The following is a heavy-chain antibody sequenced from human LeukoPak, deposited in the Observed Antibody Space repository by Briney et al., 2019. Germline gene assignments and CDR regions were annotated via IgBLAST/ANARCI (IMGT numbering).Heavy chain of an antibody. J-gene: IGHJ6*02. CDR3: AGKYPDYYYGMDV. Sequence: SETLSLTCTVSGGSISSYYWSWTRQPPGKGLEWIGYIYYSGSTNYNPSLKSRVTISVDTSKNQFSLKLSSVTAADTAVYYCAGKYPDYYYGMDVWGQGTTVTVSS. CDR2: IYYSGST. D-gene: IGHD2-2*01. CDR1: GGSISSYY. V-gene: IGHV4-59*01.